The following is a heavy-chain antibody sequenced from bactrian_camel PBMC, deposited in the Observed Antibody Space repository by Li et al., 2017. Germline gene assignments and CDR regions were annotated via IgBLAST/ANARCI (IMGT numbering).Heavy chain of an antibody. V-gene: IGHV3S19*01. J-gene: IGHJ4*01. Sequence: EVQLVESGGDLVQPGGSLRLSCAASEFPFGSYWMYWVRQAPGKGLEWVSSVKSDSSRTYLRDSVKGRFTIARDNAEDTVYLQMFSLKSEDTALYYCACGVNPTYRYGQGTQVTVS. CDR2: VKSDSSRT. CDR1: EFPFGSYW. D-gene: IGHD3*01.